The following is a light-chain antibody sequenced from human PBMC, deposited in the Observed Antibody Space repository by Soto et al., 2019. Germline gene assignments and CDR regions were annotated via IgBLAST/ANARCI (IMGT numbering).Light chain of an antibody. V-gene: IGLV2-14*01. Sequence: QSVLTQPASVSGSPGQSITISCTGTSSDVGVYNYVSWYQQHPGKAPKLIIYEVSNRPSGVSNRLSGSKSGNTASLTISGLQAEDEADYYCSSYTSSSTLVFGGGTKVTVL. CDR1: SSDVGVYNY. CDR3: SSYTSSSTLV. CDR2: EVS. J-gene: IGLJ2*01.